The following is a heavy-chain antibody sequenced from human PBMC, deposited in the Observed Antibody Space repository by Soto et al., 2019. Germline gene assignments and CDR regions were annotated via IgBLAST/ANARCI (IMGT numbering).Heavy chain of an antibody. CDR1: GFTFTSSA. CDR2: IGVGSGNR. D-gene: IGHD2-8*01. CDR3: AALGVNFDH. Sequence: GASVKVSCKASGFTFTSSAVQWVRQARGQRLEWIGWIGVGSGNRHYAQKFQERVTTTRDMSTNTAYMELSSLRSEDTAVYYCAALGVNFDHWGQGTLVTVSS. V-gene: IGHV1-58*01. J-gene: IGHJ4*02.